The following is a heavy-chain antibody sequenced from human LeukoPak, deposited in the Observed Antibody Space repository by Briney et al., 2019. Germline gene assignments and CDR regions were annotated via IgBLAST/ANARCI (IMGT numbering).Heavy chain of an antibody. Sequence: GASVQVSCKASGYTFMSYRFSWVRQAPGQGLEWMGWINTNTGNPTYAQGFTGRFVFSLDTSVSTAYLQISSLKAEDTAVYYCARAADVLLWFGELDNVYYYGMDVWGQGTTVTVSS. D-gene: IGHD3-10*01. V-gene: IGHV7-4-1*02. J-gene: IGHJ6*02. CDR3: ARAADVLLWFGELDNVYYYGMDV. CDR2: INTNTGNP. CDR1: GYTFMSYR.